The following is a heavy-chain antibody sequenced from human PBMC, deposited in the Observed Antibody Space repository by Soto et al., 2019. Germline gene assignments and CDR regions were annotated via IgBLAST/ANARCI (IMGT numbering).Heavy chain of an antibody. CDR3: TSRRDWTAVDPFDY. V-gene: IGHV3-73*01. D-gene: IGHD5-18*01. CDR1: GFTFIESA. J-gene: IGHJ4*02. CDR2: IRNKDNNYAT. Sequence: PGGSLRLSCAASGFTFIESAMHWVLQASGKGLEWVGRIRNKDNNYATAYTASVKGRFTISRDDSKNTVYLQMNSLKIDDTAVYYCTSRRDWTAVDPFDYWGLGTLVTVSS.